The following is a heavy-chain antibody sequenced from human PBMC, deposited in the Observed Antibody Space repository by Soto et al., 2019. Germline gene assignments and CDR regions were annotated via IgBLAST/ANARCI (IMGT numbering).Heavy chain of an antibody. CDR1: GGSVSSGSYY. Sequence: QVQLQESGPGLVKPSETLSLTCTVSGGSVSSGSYYWSWIRQPPGKVLEWIGYIYYSGCTNYNPSRKSRVTISVDTSNNQFSLKLSSVAAADTAVYYCASHGSGSARGNFDYWGQGTLVTVSS. V-gene: IGHV4-61*01. D-gene: IGHD3-10*01. J-gene: IGHJ4*02. CDR2: IYYSGCT. CDR3: ASHGSGSARGNFDY.